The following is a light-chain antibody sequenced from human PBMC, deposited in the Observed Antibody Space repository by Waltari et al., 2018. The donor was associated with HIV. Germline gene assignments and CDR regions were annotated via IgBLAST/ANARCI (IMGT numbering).Light chain of an antibody. J-gene: IGLJ2*01. V-gene: IGLV1-44*01. CDR2: TNN. CDR3: ATWDDSLNGLI. CDR1: SFNIGRNT. Sequence: QSVLTQPPSASATPGQRVTISCSGSSFNIGRNTVSWYQQLPGTAPKLLIYTNNQRPPVVPDRFSGSKSGTSASLAISGLQSGDEADYYCATWDDSLNGLIFGGGTKLSVL.